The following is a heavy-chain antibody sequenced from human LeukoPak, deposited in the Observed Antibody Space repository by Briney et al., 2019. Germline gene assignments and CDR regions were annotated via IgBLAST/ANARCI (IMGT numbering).Heavy chain of an antibody. CDR1: GFTFSSYS. CDR3: GRGRAY. Sequence: GGSLRLSCAASGFTFSSYSMNWVRQAPGKGLEWVSYISSDSTTIYYADSVKGRFTISRDKAKNSLYLQMNSLRDEDTAVYYCGRGRAYWGQGTLVSVSS. CDR2: ISSDSTTI. J-gene: IGHJ4*02. V-gene: IGHV3-48*02.